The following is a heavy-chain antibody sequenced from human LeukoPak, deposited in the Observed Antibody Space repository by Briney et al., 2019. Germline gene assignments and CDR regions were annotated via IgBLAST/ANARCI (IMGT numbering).Heavy chain of an antibody. CDR2: ISGSGVNT. CDR3: ARDGDPFDY. J-gene: IGHJ4*02. CDR1: GFTFSSYA. D-gene: IGHD7-27*01. Sequence: GGSLRLSCAASGFTFSSYAMNWVRQAPGKGLQWVSSISGSGVNTYYADSVKGRFTISRDNSKNTLYLQMNSLRAEDTAVYYCARDGDPFDYWGQGTLVTVSS. V-gene: IGHV3-23*01.